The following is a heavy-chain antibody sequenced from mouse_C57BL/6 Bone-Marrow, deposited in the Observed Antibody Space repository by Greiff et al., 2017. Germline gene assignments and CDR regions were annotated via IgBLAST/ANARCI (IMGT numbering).Heavy chain of an antibody. J-gene: IGHJ4*01. CDR3: ASSRYAMDY. Sequence: VQLQQSGAELARPGASVKLSCTASGYTFTSYGISWVKQRTGQGLEWIGEIYPGSGNTYYTEKFKGKATLTADKSSSTAYLDLRSLTSEDSAVYFCASSRYAMDYWGQGTSVTVSS. V-gene: IGHV1-81*01. D-gene: IGHD6-1*01. CDR2: IYPGSGNT. CDR1: GYTFTSYG.